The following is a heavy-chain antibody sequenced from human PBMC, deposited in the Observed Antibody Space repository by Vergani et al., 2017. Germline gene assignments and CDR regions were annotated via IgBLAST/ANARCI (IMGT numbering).Heavy chain of an antibody. D-gene: IGHD6-13*01. CDR2: ISSSGSTI. Sequence: QVQLVESGGGLVKPGGSLRLSCAASGFTFSDYYMSWIRQAPGKGLEWVSYISSSGSTIYYADSVKGRFTISRDNAKNALYLQMNSLRAEDTAVYYCARASWGIAAAGHYYYYDMDVWGKGTTVTVSS. CDR3: ARASWGIAAAGHYYYYDMDV. V-gene: IGHV3-11*01. CDR1: GFTFSDYY. J-gene: IGHJ6*03.